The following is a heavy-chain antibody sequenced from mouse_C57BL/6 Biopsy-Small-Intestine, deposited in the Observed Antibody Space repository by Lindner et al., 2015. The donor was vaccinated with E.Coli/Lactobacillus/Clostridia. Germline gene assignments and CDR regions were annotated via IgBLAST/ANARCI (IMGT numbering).Heavy chain of an antibody. Sequence: EVQLQEVWGGLSEASEGPVETTPRAASGFTFSDYGMHWVRQAPEKGLEWVAYISSGSSTIYYADTVKGRFTIPRDNAKNTLFLQMTSLRSEDTAMYYCARDYDYDGFDYWGQGTTLTVSS. CDR2: ISSGSSTI. CDR1: GFTFSDYG. D-gene: IGHD2-4*01. J-gene: IGHJ2*01. V-gene: IGHV5-17*01. CDR3: ARDYDYDGFDY.